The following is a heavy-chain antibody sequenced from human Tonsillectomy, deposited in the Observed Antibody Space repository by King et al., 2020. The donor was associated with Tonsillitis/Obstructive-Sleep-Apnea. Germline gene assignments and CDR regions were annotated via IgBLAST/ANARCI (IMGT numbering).Heavy chain of an antibody. D-gene: IGHD4-11*01. V-gene: IGHV2-5*02. CDR3: AHKFYSNDGEDDAFDI. Sequence: TLKESGPTLVKPTQTLTLTCTFSGFSLSTSGVGVGWIRQPPGKALEWLALIYWDDDKRYSPSLKSRLTITKDTSKNQVVLTMTNMDPVDTATYYCAHKFYSNDGEDDAFDIWGQGTMVTVSS. CDR2: IYWDDDK. CDR1: GFSLSTSGVG. J-gene: IGHJ3*02.